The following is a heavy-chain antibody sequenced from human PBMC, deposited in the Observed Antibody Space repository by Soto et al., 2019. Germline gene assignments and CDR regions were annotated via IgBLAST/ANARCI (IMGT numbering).Heavy chain of an antibody. V-gene: IGHV3-15*01. J-gene: IGHJ6*02. CDR1: GFTFSSYG. CDR2: IKSKTDGGTT. Sequence: GGSLRLSCAASGFTFSSYGMHWVRQAPGKGLEWVGRIKSKTDGGTTDYAAPVKGRFTISRDDSKNTLYLQMNSLKTEDTAVYYCTTYYYYGMDVWGQGTTVTVS. CDR3: TTYYYYGMDV.